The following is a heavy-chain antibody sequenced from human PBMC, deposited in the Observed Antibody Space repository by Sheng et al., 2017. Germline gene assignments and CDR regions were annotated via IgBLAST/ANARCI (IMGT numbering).Heavy chain of an antibody. Sequence: QVQLVQSGAEVKKPGSSVKVSCKASGGTFSSYAISWVRQAPGQGLEWMGGIIPILGIANYAQKFQGRVTITADKSTSTAYMELSSLRSEDTAVYYCARDPHIVVVPAAIWFDPWGQGTLVTVSS. V-gene: IGHV1-69*04. J-gene: IGHJ5*02. CDR3: ARDPHIVVVPAAIWFDP. CDR1: GGTFSSYA. CDR2: IIPILGIA. D-gene: IGHD2-2*01.